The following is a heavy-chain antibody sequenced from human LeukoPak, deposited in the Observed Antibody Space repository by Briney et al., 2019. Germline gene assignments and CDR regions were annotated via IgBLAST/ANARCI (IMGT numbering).Heavy chain of an antibody. CDR2: IYTSGST. CDR3: VRDWAASSFDI. CDR1: GGSLSSGSYY. D-gene: IGHD3-16*01. Sequence: SQTLSLTCTVSGGSLSSGSYYWSWIRPPAGKGLEWIGRIYTSGSTNYNPSLKSRVTISVDTSKNQLSLKLSSVTAADTAVYYCVRDWAASSFDIWGQGTMVTVSS. J-gene: IGHJ3*02. V-gene: IGHV4-61*02.